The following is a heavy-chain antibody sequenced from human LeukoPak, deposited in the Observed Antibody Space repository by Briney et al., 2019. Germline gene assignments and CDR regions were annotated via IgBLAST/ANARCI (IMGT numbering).Heavy chain of an antibody. CDR2: IIPIFGTA. J-gene: IGHJ4*02. Sequence: SVRVSCKASGGTFSSYAISWVRQAPGQGLEWMGGIIPIFGTANYAQKFQGRVTITADESTSTAYMELSSLRSEDTAVYYCARGPKHSEPKRGYSGYDYYFDYWGQGTLVTVSS. D-gene: IGHD5-12*01. CDR1: GGTFSSYA. V-gene: IGHV1-69*13. CDR3: ARGPKHSEPKRGYSGYDYYFDY.